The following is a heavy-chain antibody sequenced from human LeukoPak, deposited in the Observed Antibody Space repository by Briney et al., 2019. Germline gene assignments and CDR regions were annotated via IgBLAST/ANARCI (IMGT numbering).Heavy chain of an antibody. D-gene: IGHD2-15*01. CDR2: INAGNGNT. J-gene: IGHJ4*02. CDR3: ARDRRDCSGGSCYYLLSY. V-gene: IGHV1-3*01. CDR1: GYTFTSYG. Sequence: ASVKVSCKASGYTFTSYGISWVRQAPGQRLEWMGWINAGNGNTKYSQKFQGRVTITRDTSASTAYMELSSLRSEDTAVYYCARDRRDCSGGSCYYLLSYWGQGTLVTVSS.